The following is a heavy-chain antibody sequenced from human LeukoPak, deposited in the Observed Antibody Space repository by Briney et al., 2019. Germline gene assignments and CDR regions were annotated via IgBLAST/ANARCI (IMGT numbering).Heavy chain of an antibody. CDR2: IKSDGSDI. CDR3: ARAMYNWNDDY. D-gene: IGHD1-1*01. Sequence: GGSLRLSCAASGFTFSRYWMHWLRQAPGKGLVWVSRIKSDGSDITYADSVRGRFTISRDNAKNTLYLQMDSLRAEDTAVYYCARAMYNWNDDYWGQGTLVTVSS. J-gene: IGHJ4*02. CDR1: GFTFSRYW. V-gene: IGHV3-74*01.